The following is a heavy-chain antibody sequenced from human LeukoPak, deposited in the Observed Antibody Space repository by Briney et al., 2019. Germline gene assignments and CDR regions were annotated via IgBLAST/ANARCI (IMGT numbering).Heavy chain of an antibody. J-gene: IGHJ6*03. CDR3: ARIKRDSSSWYRAYYYYMDV. D-gene: IGHD6-13*01. CDR1: SGSISTSNYY. Sequence: SETLSLTCTVSSGSISTSNYYWGWVRQPPGRALAWIGNIFYSGSTYYSPSLKSRVTISVDTSKNQFSLTLSSVTAADTAVYYCARIKRDSSSWYRAYYYYMDVWGKGTTVTISS. CDR2: IFYSGST. V-gene: IGHV4-39*07.